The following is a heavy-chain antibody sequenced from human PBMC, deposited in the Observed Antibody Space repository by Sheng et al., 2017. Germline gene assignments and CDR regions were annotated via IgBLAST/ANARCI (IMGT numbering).Heavy chain of an antibody. V-gene: IGHV3-21*01. CDR3: ARGAIPDFYDTSTLDY. Sequence: DLVESGGGLVKPGTSLRLSCVASGFTFSRYTMNWVRQAPGKGPEWVSAISGSSSYIYYGDSLKGRFIISRDNAKNSLDLQMNSLRVEDTAVYFCARGAIPDFYDTSTLDYWGLGTLVTVSS. CDR1: GFTFSRYT. CDR2: ISGSSSYI. J-gene: IGHJ4*02. D-gene: IGHD3-22*01.